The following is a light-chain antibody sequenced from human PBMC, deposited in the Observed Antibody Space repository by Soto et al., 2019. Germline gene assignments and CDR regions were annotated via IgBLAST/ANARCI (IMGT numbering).Light chain of an antibody. Sequence: QSVLTQPASVSGSPGQSITISCTGTSSDVGGYNYVSWYQQHPGKAPKLMIYDVSNRPSGVSNRFSGSKSGNXASLTISGLQAEDEADYYCSSYTSSSTPHVVFGGGTKLTVL. V-gene: IGLV2-14*01. CDR1: SSDVGGYNY. J-gene: IGLJ2*01. CDR2: DVS. CDR3: SSYTSSSTPHVV.